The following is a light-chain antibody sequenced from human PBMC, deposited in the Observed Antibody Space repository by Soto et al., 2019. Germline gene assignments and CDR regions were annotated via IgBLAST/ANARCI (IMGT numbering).Light chain of an antibody. CDR2: DVS. V-gene: IGLV2-14*01. CDR3: SSYTSSSTPVV. Sequence: QSALTQPASVSGSPGQSITISCTGTSSDVGGYNYVSWYQQHPGKAPKLMIYDVSNWPSGVSNRFSGSKSGNTASLTISGLQAEDEADYYCSSYTSSSTPVVFGGGTKLTV. J-gene: IGLJ2*01. CDR1: SSDVGGYNY.